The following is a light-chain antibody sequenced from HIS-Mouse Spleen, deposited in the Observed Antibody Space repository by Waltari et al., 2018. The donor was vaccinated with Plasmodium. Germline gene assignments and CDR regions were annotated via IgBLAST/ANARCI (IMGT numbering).Light chain of an antibody. CDR2: EDS. CDR1: ALPKKY. J-gene: IGLJ3*02. Sequence: SYELTQPPSVSVSPGQTARITCSGDALPKKYAYWYQPKSGQAPVLVIYEDSKRPSGIPERFSGSSSGTMATLTISGAQVEDEADYDCYSTDSSGNHRVFGGGTKLTVL. CDR3: YSTDSSGNHRV. V-gene: IGLV3-10*01.